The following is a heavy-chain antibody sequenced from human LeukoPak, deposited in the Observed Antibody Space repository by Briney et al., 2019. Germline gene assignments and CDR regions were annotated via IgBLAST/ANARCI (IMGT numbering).Heavy chain of an antibody. J-gene: IGHJ4*02. CDR3: TTVGSAWNFDY. D-gene: IGHD6-25*01. V-gene: IGHV3-15*01. CDR2: VKGKRDGGTI. CDR1: GLTFSNAW. Sequence: GGSLRPSFAAAGLTFSNAWITWVRQAPGKWREWVACVKGKRDGGTIDYAAAVKGRFTISRDDSKDTLYLQMNSLEIEDAAVYYCTTVGSAWNFDYWGQGTLVTVSS.